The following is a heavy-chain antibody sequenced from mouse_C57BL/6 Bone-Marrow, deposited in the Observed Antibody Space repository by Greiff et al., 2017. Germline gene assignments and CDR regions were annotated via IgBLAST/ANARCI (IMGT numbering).Heavy chain of an antibody. CDR2: IWGDGST. CDR3: AKQGVGLRSYFDY. V-gene: IGHV2-3*01. Sequence: QVQLKESGPGLVAPSQSLSITCTVSGFSLTSYGVSWVRQPPGKGLEWLGVIWGDGSTNYHSALISRLSISKDNSKSQVFLTLNSLQTDDTATYYCAKQGVGLRSYFDYWGQGTTLTVSS. D-gene: IGHD3-1*01. J-gene: IGHJ2*01. CDR1: GFSLTSYG.